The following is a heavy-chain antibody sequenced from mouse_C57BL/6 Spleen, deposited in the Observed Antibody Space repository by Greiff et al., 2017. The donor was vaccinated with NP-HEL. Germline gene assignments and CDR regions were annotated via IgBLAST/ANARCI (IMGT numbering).Heavy chain of an antibody. CDR2: INSDGGST. V-gene: IGHV5-2*01. Sequence: EVKLVESGGGLVQPGESLKLSCESNEYEFPSHDMSWVRKTPEKRLELVAAINSDGGSTYYPDTMEKRFIISRDNTKKTLYLQMSSLRSEDTALYYCARGVTTEGWYFDVWGTGTTVTVSS. CDR3: ARGVTTEGWYFDV. J-gene: IGHJ1*03. CDR1: EYEFPSHD. D-gene: IGHD2-2*01.